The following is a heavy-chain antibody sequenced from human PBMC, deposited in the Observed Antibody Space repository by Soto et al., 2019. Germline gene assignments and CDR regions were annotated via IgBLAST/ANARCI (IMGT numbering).Heavy chain of an antibody. CDR1: GFTFSSYW. CDR2: IKQDGSEK. Sequence: GGSLRLSCAASGFTFSSYWMNWVRQAPGKGLEWVANIKQDGSEKYYVDSVKGRFTISRDNAKNSLYLEMNSPRAEVTSVYYCAREHISVWLGAYHTRKDVWGQGTSVTVSS. D-gene: IGHD3-10*01. V-gene: IGHV3-7*01. CDR3: AREHISVWLGAYHTRKDV. J-gene: IGHJ6*02.